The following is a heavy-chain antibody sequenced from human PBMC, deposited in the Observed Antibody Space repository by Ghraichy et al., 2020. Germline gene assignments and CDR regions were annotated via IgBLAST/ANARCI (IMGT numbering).Heavy chain of an antibody. J-gene: IGHJ6*02. V-gene: IGHV3-23*01. CDR3: AKGDPYDFWSGYSSYGMDV. CDR2: IGGSGGTT. Sequence: GGSLRLSCAASGSTFSSYAMSWVRQAPGKGLEWVSGIGGSGGTTYYADSVKGQFSISRDNSKNTLYLQMNSLRVEDTAVYYCAKGDPYDFWSGYSSYGMDVWGQGTTVTVSS. D-gene: IGHD3-3*01. CDR1: GSTFSSYA.